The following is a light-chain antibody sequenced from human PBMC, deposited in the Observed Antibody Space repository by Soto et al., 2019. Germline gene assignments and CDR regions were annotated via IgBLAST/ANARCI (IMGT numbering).Light chain of an antibody. J-gene: IGKJ1*01. V-gene: IGKV1-17*01. CDR2: AAS. CDR3: LQHNTYPRT. Sequence: DIKRTQSPSCLCASVGGRATMTCRSSQAIRNDLGWYQQKPAKAPKRLIYAASSLQSGVPSRFSGSGAGTEFTLTSSSLQPEDSATYYCLQHNTYPRTFGQGTKVEI. CDR1: QAIRND.